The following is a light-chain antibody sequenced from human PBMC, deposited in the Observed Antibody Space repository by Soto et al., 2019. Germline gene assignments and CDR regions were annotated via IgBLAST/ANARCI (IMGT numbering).Light chain of an antibody. CDR1: SGHSSYA. CDR3: QTWGTGIPWV. Sequence: QLVLTQSPSASASLGASVKLTCTLSSGHSSYAIAWHQQQPEKGPRYLMKLNSDGSHSKGDGIPDRFSGSSSGAERYLTISSLQSEDEAEYYCQTWGTGIPWVFGGGTKVTVL. V-gene: IGLV4-69*01. CDR2: LNSDGSH. J-gene: IGLJ3*02.